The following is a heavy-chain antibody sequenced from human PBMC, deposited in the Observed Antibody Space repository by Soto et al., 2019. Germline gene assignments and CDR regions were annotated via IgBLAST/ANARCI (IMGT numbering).Heavy chain of an antibody. CDR1: GGSVSTYY. CDR3: ARVPDR. CDR2: SQYRGST. J-gene: IGHJ5*02. Sequence: SETLSLTCTVSGGSVSTYYWGWIRQPPGRGLEWIGRSQYRGSTYYNPSLKSRVTISVDTSRSQFSLKLYSMTAADTAVYYCARVPDRWGQGTLVTVSS. D-gene: IGHD2-2*01. V-gene: IGHV4-39*01.